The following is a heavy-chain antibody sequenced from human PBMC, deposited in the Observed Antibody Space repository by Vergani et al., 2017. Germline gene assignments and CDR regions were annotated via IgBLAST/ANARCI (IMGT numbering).Heavy chain of an antibody. J-gene: IGHJ6*03. Sequence: QITLKESGPTLVKPTQTLTLTCTFSGFSLNTRGVSVAWIRQPPGKALDWLALIYWNDDQHYSPSLNNKVIITKDTSKNQVVLTMTNMDYVDTGTYYCVCRRTECGTTGCFYPFFCYYYLDVWGKGTTVTVSS. V-gene: IGHV2-5*04. CDR1: GFSLNTRGVS. D-gene: IGHD1-7*01. CDR3: VCRRTECGTTGCFYPFFCYYYLDV. CDR2: IYWNDDQ.